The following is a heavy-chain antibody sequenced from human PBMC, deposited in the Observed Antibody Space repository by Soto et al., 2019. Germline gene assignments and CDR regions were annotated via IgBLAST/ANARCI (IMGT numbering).Heavy chain of an antibody. J-gene: IGHJ4*02. V-gene: IGHV1-69*13. Sequence: SVKVSCKASGGTFSSYAISWVRQAPGQGLEWMGGIIPIFGTANYAQKFQGRVTITADESTSTAYMELSSLRSEDTAVYYCARNLVGPNPGHIQIWSYYFDYWGQGTLVTVSS. CDR3: ARNLVGPNPGHIQIWSYYFDY. CDR2: IIPIFGTA. CDR1: GGTFSSYA. D-gene: IGHD5-18*01.